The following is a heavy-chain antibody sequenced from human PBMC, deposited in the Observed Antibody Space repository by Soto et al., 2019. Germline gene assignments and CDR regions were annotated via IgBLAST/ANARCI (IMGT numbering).Heavy chain of an antibody. CDR3: AGSAPSMARPLDY. CDR2: IGTAGDT. V-gene: IGHV3-13*01. CDR1: GFTFSSYD. Sequence: GRSLRLSCAASGFTFSSYDMHWVRPPTGKGLEWVSAIGTAGDTYYPGSVKGRFTISRENAKKSLYLQMNSLSAEDTALYYCAGSAPSMARPLDYWGQGTLVTVSS. D-gene: IGHD6-6*01. J-gene: IGHJ4*02.